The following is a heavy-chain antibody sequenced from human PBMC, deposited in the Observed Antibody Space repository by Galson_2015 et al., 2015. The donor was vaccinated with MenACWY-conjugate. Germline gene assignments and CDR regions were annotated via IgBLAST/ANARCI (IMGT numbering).Heavy chain of an antibody. D-gene: IGHD6-13*01. CDR2: IWPGDSHT. Sequence: QSGAEVTKPGESLKISCQAYGYDFNTYWLDCARQVPEKGLEWVGIIWPGDSHTPYNPPFPGQVTISADKSNNPAYLRWSSLKASDTGIYYCARRQFKAAAAAFDPWGQGTLVTVSS. CDR3: ARRQFKAAAAAFDP. V-gene: IGHV5-51*01. J-gene: IGHJ5*02. CDR1: GYDFNTYW.